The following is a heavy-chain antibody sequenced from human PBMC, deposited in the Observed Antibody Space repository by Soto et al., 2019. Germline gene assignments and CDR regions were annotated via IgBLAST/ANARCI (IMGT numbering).Heavy chain of an antibody. D-gene: IGHD3-22*01. Sequence: GSLRLSCAASGFTFSSYAMSWVRQAPGKGLEWVSAISGSGGSTYYADSVKGRFTISRDNSKNTLYLQMNSLRAEDTAVYYCAKDRYDSSPKSLAPIDYWGQGTLVTVSS. CDR1: GFTFSSYA. CDR3: AKDRYDSSPKSLAPIDY. CDR2: ISGSGGST. V-gene: IGHV3-23*01. J-gene: IGHJ4*02.